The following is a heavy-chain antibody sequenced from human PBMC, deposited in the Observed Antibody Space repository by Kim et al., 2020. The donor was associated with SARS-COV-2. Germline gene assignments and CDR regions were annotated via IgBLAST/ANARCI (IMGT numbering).Heavy chain of an antibody. D-gene: IGHD6-13*01. CDR3: AREGYSSSWYYYYYMDA. CDR2: ISSSSSYI. V-gene: IGHV3-21*01. J-gene: IGHJ6*03. Sequence: GGSLRLSCAASGFTFSSYSMNWVRQAPGKGLEWVSSISSSSSYIYYADSVKGRFTISRDNAKNSLYLQMNSLRAEDTAVYYCAREGYSSSWYYYYYMDAWGKGTTVTVSS. CDR1: GFTFSSYS.